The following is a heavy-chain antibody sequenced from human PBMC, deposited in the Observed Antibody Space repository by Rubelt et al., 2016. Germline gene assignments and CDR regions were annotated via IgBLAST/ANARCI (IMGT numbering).Heavy chain of an antibody. CDR3: ASVRLLDDSSGVDAFAI. CDR1: GGTFSSYA. Sequence: QVQLVQSGAEVKKPGSSVKVSCKASGGTFSSYAISWVRQAPGQGLEWMGRIIPILGIANYAQKFQGSVTITADKSTSTAYMELSSLRSEYTAVYSCASVRLLDDSSGVDAFAIWGQGTMVTVSS. CDR2: IIPILGIA. V-gene: IGHV1-69*04. D-gene: IGHD3-22*01. J-gene: IGHJ3*02.